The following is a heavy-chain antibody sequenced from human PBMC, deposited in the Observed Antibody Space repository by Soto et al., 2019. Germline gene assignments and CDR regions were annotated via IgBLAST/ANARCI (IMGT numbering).Heavy chain of an antibody. Sequence: GSGPTLVNPTQTLTLTCTISGFSLSTSGVGVGWIRQPPGKALEWLAHVYRNDAKYYSLSLKTRLTITKDTSKNQVVLTMTNMDPVDTATYFCAPLTTRGYYFDYWGQGALVTVSS. J-gene: IGHJ4*02. CDR3: APLTTRGYYFDY. CDR2: VYRNDAK. V-gene: IGHV2-5*01. D-gene: IGHD4-4*01. CDR1: GFSLSTSGVG.